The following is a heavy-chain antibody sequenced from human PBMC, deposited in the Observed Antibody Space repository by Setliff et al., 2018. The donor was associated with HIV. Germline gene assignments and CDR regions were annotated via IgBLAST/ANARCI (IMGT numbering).Heavy chain of an antibody. CDR2: IYYSGST. J-gene: IGHJ5*02. V-gene: IGHV4-59*08. D-gene: IGHD6-13*01. CDR1: GGSISSYY. Sequence: SETLSLTCTVSGGSISSYYWSWIRQPPGKGLEWIGYIYYSGSTNYNPSLKSRVTISVDTSKNQLSLKLRSVTAADTAVYYCARIGSGWSVGWFDPWGQGTLVTAPQ. CDR3: ARIGSGWSVGWFDP.